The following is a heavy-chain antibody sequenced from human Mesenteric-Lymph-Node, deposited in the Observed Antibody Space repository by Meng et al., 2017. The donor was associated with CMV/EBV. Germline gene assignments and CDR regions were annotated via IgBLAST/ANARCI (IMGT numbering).Heavy chain of an antibody. CDR3: ARDHGPLPTIFGVVIPMDAWGNNWFDP. Sequence: ASVKVSCKASGYTFTGYYMHWVRQAPGQGLEWMGWINPNSGGTNYAQKFQRRVTMTRDTSISTAYMELSRLRSDDTAVYYCARDHGPLPTIFGVVIPMDAWGNNWFDPWGQGTLVTVSS. J-gene: IGHJ5*02. D-gene: IGHD3-3*01. CDR2: INPNSGGT. V-gene: IGHV1-2*02. CDR1: GYTFTGYY.